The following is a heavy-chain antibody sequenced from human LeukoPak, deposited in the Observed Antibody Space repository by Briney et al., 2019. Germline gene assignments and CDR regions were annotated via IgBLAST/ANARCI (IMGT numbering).Heavy chain of an antibody. CDR2: IYTSGST. CDR1: VGSISSGSYY. CDR3: ARDRIVVVPAAIEGLYYYYYMDV. J-gene: IGHJ6*03. D-gene: IGHD2-2*01. Sequence: PSETLSLICTVWVGSISSGSYYWSWIRQPAGKGLELIGRIYTSGSTNYNPSLKSRVTISVDTSKNQFSLKLSSVTAADTAVYYCARDRIVVVPAAIEGLYYYYYMDVWGKGTTVTVSS. V-gene: IGHV4-61*02.